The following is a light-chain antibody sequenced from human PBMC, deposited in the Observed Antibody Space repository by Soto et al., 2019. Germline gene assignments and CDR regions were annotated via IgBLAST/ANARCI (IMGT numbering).Light chain of an antibody. CDR2: DAS. CDR3: QQRSNWPLP. Sequence: EIVLTQSPDTLSLSPGEIATLSCRASQSVSRYLAWYQQKPGQTPRLLIYDASNRSAGILARFSGSVSGTAFDFTISSLEPDDFAVYYCQQRSNWPLPLGGGTKVEIK. J-gene: IGKJ4*01. CDR1: QSVSRY. V-gene: IGKV3-11*01.